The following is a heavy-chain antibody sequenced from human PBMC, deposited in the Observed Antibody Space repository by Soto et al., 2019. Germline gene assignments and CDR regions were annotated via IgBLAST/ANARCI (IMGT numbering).Heavy chain of an antibody. CDR2: IYSGGST. Sequence: EVQLVESGGGLVQPGGSLRLSCAASGNYMSWVRQAPGKGLEWVSVIYSGGSTYYADSVKGRFTFSRDNSKDTLYLQMISLRAEDTAVYFGAASAVTRYCYFDLWGRGTLVTVSS. CDR3: AASAVTRYCYFDL. D-gene: IGHD4-4*01. V-gene: IGHV3-66*01. CDR1: GNY. J-gene: IGHJ2*01.